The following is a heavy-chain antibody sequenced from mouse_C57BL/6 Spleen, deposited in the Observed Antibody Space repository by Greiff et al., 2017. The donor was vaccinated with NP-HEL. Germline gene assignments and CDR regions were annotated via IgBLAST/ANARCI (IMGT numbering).Heavy chain of an antibody. CDR2: ISYDGSN. V-gene: IGHV3-6*01. J-gene: IGHJ2*01. Sequence: EVKLVESGPGLVKPSQSLSLTCSVTGYSITSGYYWNWIRQFPGNKLEWMGYISYDGSNNYNPSLKNRISITRDTSKNQFFLKLNSVTTEDTATYYCARPAHYGSSLYYFDYWGQGTTLTVSS. CDR1: GYSITSGYY. CDR3: ARPAHYGSSLYYFDY. D-gene: IGHD1-1*01.